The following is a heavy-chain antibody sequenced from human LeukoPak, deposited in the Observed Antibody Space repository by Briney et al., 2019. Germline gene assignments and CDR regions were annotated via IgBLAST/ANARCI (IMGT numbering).Heavy chain of an antibody. Sequence: ASVKVSCKASGYTFTTYAIHWVRQAPGQRLEWMGWINAGNGNTRYSQEFQGRVTITRDTSASTAYMELSSLRSEDMAVYYCARGDGDYEQDWFDPWGQGTLVTVSS. V-gene: IGHV1-3*03. D-gene: IGHD4-17*01. J-gene: IGHJ5*02. CDR1: GYTFTTYA. CDR2: INAGNGNT. CDR3: ARGDGDYEQDWFDP.